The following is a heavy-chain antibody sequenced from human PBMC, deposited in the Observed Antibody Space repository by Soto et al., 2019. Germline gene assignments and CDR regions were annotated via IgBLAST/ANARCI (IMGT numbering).Heavy chain of an antibody. J-gene: IGHJ4*01. CDR3: ARDAGGPYDY. CDR1: GAPITINH. D-gene: IGHD2-15*01. CDR2: IYYSGGT. V-gene: IGHV4-59*01. Sequence: SETLSLTCTVSGAPITINHSSWIRQAPGKGLEWIAYIYYSGGTTYNPSLKRRVSMNADNSKDQFHMKLKPVTAAATAVYYGARDAGGPYDYWGPGIRGAVSS.